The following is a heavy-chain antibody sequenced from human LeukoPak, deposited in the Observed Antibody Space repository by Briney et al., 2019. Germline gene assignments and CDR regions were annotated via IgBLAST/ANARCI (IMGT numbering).Heavy chain of an antibody. CDR1: GFTFSSYA. V-gene: IGHV3-23*01. CDR2: ISGRGGST. Sequence: GGSLRLSCAASGFTFSSYAMSWVRQAPGKGLEWVSAISGRGGSTYYADSVKGRFTISRDNSKNTLYLQMNSLRAEDTAVYYCAKDDVVVPAAIIYYYYGMDVWGQGTTVTVSS. CDR3: AKDDVVVPAAIIYYYYGMDV. D-gene: IGHD2-2*01. J-gene: IGHJ6*02.